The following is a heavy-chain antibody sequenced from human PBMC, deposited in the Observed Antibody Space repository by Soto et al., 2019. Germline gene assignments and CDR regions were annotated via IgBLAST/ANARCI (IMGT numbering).Heavy chain of an antibody. Sequence: GGSLRLSCAASGFTLSSYAMSWVRQAPGKGLEWVSAIGGSGGSTYYADSVKGRFTISRDNSKNTLYLQMNSLRAEDTAVYYCAEELFWSGYYPFDYWGQGTLVTVSS. CDR2: IGGSGGST. J-gene: IGHJ4*02. CDR1: GFTLSSYA. D-gene: IGHD3-3*01. CDR3: AEELFWSGYYPFDY. V-gene: IGHV3-23*01.